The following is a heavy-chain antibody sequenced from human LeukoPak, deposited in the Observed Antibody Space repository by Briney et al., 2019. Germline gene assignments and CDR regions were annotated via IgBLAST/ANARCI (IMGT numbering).Heavy chain of an antibody. V-gene: IGHV3-30*04. D-gene: IGHD3-16*02. CDR1: VFTFSSYA. J-gene: IGHJ5*02. CDR3: ARDRRLRLGELSLSRWCDP. Sequence: PGRSLRLSCAASVFTFSSYAMHWVRQAPGKGLEWVAVISYDGSNKYYADSVKGRFTISRDQSESTLYLQMNSLRAEDTAVYYCARDRRLRLGELSLSRWCDPWGQGTLVTVSS. CDR2: ISYDGSNK.